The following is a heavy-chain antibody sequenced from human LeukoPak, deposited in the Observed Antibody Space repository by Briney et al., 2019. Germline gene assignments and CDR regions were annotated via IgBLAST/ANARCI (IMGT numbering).Heavy chain of an antibody. D-gene: IGHD2-2*02. J-gene: IGHJ5*02. CDR1: GYTFTSYY. Sequence: ASVKVSCKASGYTFTSYYMHWVRQAPGQGLEWMGIINPSGGSTSYAQKFQGRVTMTGDTSTSTVSMELSSLRSEDTAVYYCARDHLVGPAAIQGTNWFDPWGQGTLVTVSS. CDR2: INPSGGST. CDR3: ARDHLVGPAAIQGTNWFDP. V-gene: IGHV1-46*01.